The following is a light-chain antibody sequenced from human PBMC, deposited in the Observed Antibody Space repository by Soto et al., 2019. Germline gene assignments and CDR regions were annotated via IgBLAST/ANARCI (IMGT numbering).Light chain of an antibody. CDR3: QQYGGSARVT. Sequence: EIVLTQSPCTLSMSPGERATLSCRASQSVSSNYLAWYQQKPGQAPRLLIYGASSRATGIQDRFSGSGSGTDFTLTISRLETEDFAVYYCQQYGGSARVTFGGGTKVEIK. CDR2: GAS. V-gene: IGKV3-20*01. J-gene: IGKJ4*01. CDR1: QSVSSNY.